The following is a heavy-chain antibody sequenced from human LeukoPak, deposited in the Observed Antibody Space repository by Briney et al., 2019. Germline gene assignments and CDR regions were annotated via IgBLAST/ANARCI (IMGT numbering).Heavy chain of an antibody. J-gene: IGHJ4*02. D-gene: IGHD3-10*01. CDR1: GFSLSNARMG. Sequence: ESGPVLVKPTETLTLTCTVSGFSLSNARMGVSWIRQPPGKALEWLAHIFSNDEKSYRTSLKSRLTISKDTSKSQVVLTMTNMDPVDTATYYCARHYYGSGSYLLFFDYWGQGTLVTVSS. CDR3: ARHYYGSGSYLLFFDY. V-gene: IGHV2-26*01. CDR2: IFSNDEK.